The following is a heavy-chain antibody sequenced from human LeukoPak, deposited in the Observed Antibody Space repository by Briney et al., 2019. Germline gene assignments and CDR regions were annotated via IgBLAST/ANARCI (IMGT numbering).Heavy chain of an antibody. V-gene: IGHV4-39*01. Sequence: PSETLSLTCIVAGGSISSSSYYWGWVRQPPGKGREWIGNIYYIGSTYYNPSLKSRVTIAVDTSKNQFSLKLSSVLAADTAVYYCARRRIRGGYDPYYFDYWGQGTLVTVSS. D-gene: IGHD3-22*01. CDR1: GGSISSSSYY. CDR3: ARRRIRGGYDPYYFDY. J-gene: IGHJ4*02. CDR2: IYYIGST.